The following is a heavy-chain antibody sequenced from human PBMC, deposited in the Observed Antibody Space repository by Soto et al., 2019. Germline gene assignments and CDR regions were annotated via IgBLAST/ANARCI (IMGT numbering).Heavy chain of an antibody. J-gene: IGHJ6*02. CDR2: INAGNGNT. D-gene: IGHD3-9*01. CDR3: ARGRSSYDILTGYYIYYYYYGMDV. V-gene: IGHV1-3*01. Sequence: ASVKVSCKASGYTFTSYAMHWVRQAPGQRLEWMGWINAGNGNTKYSQKFQGRVTITRDTSASTAYMELSSLRSEDTAVYYCARGRSSYDILTGYYIYYYYYGMDVCGQGTTVTVSS. CDR1: GYTFTSYA.